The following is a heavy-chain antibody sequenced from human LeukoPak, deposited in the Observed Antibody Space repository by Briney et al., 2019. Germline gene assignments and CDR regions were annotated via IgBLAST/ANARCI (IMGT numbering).Heavy chain of an antibody. J-gene: IGHJ4*02. Sequence: SETLSLTCTISGFSVSDPLSYWGWVRQPRGKGLEWIAEINFIGRTSYHSCLNSRFTMSVHTSKNQFSLKMTSLTAADTAVYFCARLTKGRYFDYIFAFWGQGILVTVSS. CDR1: GFSVSDPLSY. D-gene: IGHD3-9*01. CDR3: ARLTKGRYFDYIFAF. V-gene: IGHV4-39*01. CDR2: INFIGRT.